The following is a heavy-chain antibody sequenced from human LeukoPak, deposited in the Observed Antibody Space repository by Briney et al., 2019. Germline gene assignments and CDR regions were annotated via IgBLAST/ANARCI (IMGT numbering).Heavy chain of an antibody. CDR3: ARDGLGSAFDY. CDR2: IKQDGSEE. D-gene: IGHD3/OR15-3a*01. CDR1: GFTFSSYW. V-gene: IGHV3-7*01. Sequence: GGSLRLSCAASGFTFSSYWMTWVRQAPGKGLEWVANIKQDGSEEYYVDSVKGRFTISRDNAKNSLYLQMNSLRAEDTTVYYCARDGLGSAFDYWGQGTLVTVSS. J-gene: IGHJ4*02.